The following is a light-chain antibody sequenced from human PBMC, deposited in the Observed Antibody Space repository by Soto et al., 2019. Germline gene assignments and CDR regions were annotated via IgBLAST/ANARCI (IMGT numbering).Light chain of an antibody. V-gene: IGKV1-6*01. CDR1: QGIRNA. J-gene: IGKJ3*01. Sequence: AIQMTQSPSSLSASVGDRVTITCRASQGIRNALGWYQQKPGKAPILLIYAASNLQSGVPSRFSGSGSGTDFTLTISSLQPEDFATYYCLQDYNYPLTFGPGTKVDIK. CDR2: AAS. CDR3: LQDYNYPLT.